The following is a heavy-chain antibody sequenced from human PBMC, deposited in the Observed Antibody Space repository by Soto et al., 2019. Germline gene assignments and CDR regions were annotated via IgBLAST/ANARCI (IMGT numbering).Heavy chain of an antibody. CDR2: IYYSGST. D-gene: IGHD3-3*01. J-gene: IGHJ6*02. CDR3: ARVRGGYTFWSGYLGGYGMDV. Sequence: SATLSLTCSVSDGSIASTSCHWGWIRQPPGKGLEWIGSIYYSGSTFYNPSLKSRVTISVDTSKNQFSLKLSSVTAADTAVYYCARVRGGYTFWSGYLGGYGMDVWGRGTTVT. CDR1: DGSIASTSCH. V-gene: IGHV4-39*01.